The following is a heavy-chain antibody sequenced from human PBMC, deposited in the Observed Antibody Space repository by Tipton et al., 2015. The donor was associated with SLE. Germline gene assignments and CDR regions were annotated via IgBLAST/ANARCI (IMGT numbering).Heavy chain of an antibody. D-gene: IGHD3-22*01. J-gene: IGHJ2*01. CDR3: ARQGPGDYYDSSGYYQGWYFDL. Sequence: LRLSCAVSGYSISSGYYWGWIWQPPGKGLEWIGTIYHSESTYYNPSLKSRVTISVDTSKNQFSLKLSSVTAADTAVYYCARQGPGDYYDSSGYYQGWYFDLWGRGTLVTVSS. CDR2: IYHSEST. V-gene: IGHV4-38-2*01. CDR1: GYSISSGYY.